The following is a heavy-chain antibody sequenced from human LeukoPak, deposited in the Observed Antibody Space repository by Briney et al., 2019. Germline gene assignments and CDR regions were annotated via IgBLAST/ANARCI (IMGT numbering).Heavy chain of an antibody. CDR2: ISAYNGNT. J-gene: IGHJ4*02. V-gene: IGHV1-18*01. CDR3: AREGTYYDFWSGYYTRPIPGHFDY. Sequence: ASVKVSCKASGYTFTGYGISWVRQAPGQGLEWMGWISAYNGNTNYAQKLQGRVTMTTDTSTSTAYMELRSLRSDDTAVYYCAREGTYYDFWSGYYTRPIPGHFDYWGQGTLVTVSS. CDR1: GYTFTGYG. D-gene: IGHD3-3*01.